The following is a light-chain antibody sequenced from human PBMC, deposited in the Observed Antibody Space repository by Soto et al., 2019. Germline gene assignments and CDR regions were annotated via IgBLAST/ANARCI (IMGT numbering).Light chain of an antibody. V-gene: IGKV1-39*01. CDR2: AAS. J-gene: IGKJ1*01. Sequence: DIQMTQSPSSLSASVRDRVTITCRASQSISSYLNWYQQKPGKAPKLLIYAASNLQVGVSARFSGSGFGTDFTLTISSLQPEDSATYYCLQHYNYFRMFGQGTKVDIK. CDR3: LQHYNYFRM. CDR1: QSISSY.